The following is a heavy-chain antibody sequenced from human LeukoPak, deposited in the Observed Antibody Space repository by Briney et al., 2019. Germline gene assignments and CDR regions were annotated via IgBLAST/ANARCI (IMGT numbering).Heavy chain of an antibody. J-gene: IGHJ4*02. CDR2: IYYSGST. CDR1: GGSISSSSYY. Sequence: SETLSLTCTVSGGSISSSSYYWGWIRQPPGKGLEWIGSIYYSGSTYYNPSLKSRVTISVDKSKNQFSLRLSSVTAADTAVYYCARGLREGPLTYWGQGTLVTVSS. CDR3: ARGLREGPLTY. V-gene: IGHV4-39*07. D-gene: IGHD2-8*01.